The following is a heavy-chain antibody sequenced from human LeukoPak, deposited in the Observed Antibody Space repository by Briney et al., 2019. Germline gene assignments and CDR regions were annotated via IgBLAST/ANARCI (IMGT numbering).Heavy chain of an antibody. CDR3: ARLKTVYYDSSGYSYSDY. Sequence: GESLKISCKGSGYSFYSDWIGWVRQVPGKGLEWMGIIYPADSDTRYSASFQGQVTISADRYINTAYLQWSSLKASDSAMYYCARLKTVYYDSSGYSYSDYWGQGTLVTVST. V-gene: IGHV5-51*03. D-gene: IGHD3-22*01. CDR2: IYPADSDT. J-gene: IGHJ4*02. CDR1: GYSFYSDW.